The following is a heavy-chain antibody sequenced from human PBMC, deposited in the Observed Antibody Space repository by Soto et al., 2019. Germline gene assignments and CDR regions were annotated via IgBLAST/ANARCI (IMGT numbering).Heavy chain of an antibody. CDR3: ARLLGYSSSSDQPPLDY. V-gene: IGHV4-34*01. Sequence: SETLSLTCAVYGGSFSGYYWSWIRQPPGKGLEWIGEINHSGSTNYNPSLKSRVTISVDTSKNQFSLKLSSVTAADTAVYYCARLLGYSSSSDQPPLDYWGQGTLVTVSS. CDR1: GGSFSGYY. CDR2: INHSGST. J-gene: IGHJ4*02. D-gene: IGHD6-13*01.